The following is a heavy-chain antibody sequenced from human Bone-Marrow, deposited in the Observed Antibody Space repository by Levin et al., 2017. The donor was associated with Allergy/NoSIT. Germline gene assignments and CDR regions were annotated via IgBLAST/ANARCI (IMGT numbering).Heavy chain of an antibody. CDR1: GFTFSSYG. V-gene: IGHV3-30*18. CDR2: ISYDGSNK. J-gene: IGHJ4*02. D-gene: IGHD2-15*01. Sequence: GGSLRLSCAASGFTFSSYGMHWVRQAPGKGLEWVAVISYDGSNKYYADSVKGRFTISRDNSKNTLYLQMNSLRAEDTAVYYCANSSPYSGGSCFDYWGQGTLVTVSS. CDR3: ANSSPYSGGSCFDY.